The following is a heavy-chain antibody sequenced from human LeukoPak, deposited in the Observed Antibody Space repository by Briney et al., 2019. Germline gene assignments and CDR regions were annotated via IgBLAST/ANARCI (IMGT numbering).Heavy chain of an antibody. CDR3: ARDSGVFDWRNWFDP. J-gene: IGHJ5*02. CDR1: GITLSNYG. Sequence: PGGSLRLSCAVSGITLSNYGMSWVRQAPGKGLEWVAGISDSGGSTNYADSVKGRFTISRDNPKNTLYLQMNSLRAEDTAVYYCARDSGVFDWRNWFDPWGQGTLVTVSS. CDR2: ISDSGGST. D-gene: IGHD3-9*01. V-gene: IGHV3-23*01.